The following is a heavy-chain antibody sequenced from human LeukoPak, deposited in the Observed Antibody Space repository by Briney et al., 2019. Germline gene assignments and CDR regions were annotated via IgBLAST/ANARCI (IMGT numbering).Heavy chain of an antibody. CDR1: GYTFTSYG. J-gene: IGHJ6*02. CDR3: ARDRGLRYFDWFNYYGMDV. D-gene: IGHD3-9*01. Sequence: ASVKVSCKASGYTFTSYGISWVRQAPGQGLEWMGWISAYNGNTNCAQKLQGRVTMTTDTSTSTAYMELRSLRSDDTAVYYCARDRGLRYFDWFNYYGMDVWGQGTTVTVSS. CDR2: ISAYNGNT. V-gene: IGHV1-18*01.